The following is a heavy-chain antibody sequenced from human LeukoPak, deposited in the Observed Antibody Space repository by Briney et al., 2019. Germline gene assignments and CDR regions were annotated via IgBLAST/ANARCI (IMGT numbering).Heavy chain of an antibody. D-gene: IGHD6-13*01. Sequence: PGRSLRLSCAASGFTFSSYAMHWVRQAPGKGLEWVAVISYDGSNKYYADSVKGRFTISRDNSKNTLYLQMSSLRAEDTAVYYCARAWAAAGTQWFDPWGRGTLVTVSS. CDR1: GFTFSSYA. CDR3: ARAWAAAGTQWFDP. V-gene: IGHV3-30-3*01. J-gene: IGHJ5*02. CDR2: ISYDGSNK.